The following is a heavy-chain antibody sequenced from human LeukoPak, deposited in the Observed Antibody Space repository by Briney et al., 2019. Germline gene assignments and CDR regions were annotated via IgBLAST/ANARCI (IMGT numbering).Heavy chain of an antibody. D-gene: IGHD2-21*02. Sequence: KPGGSLRLSCAASGFTFSHSYMSWIRQPPGKGLEWVAYISSSGNTIYYADSVKGRFTISRDNAKNSLYLEMVSLGVEDTAVYFCAGGDKLLNDAYDTWGQGTTVSVSS. V-gene: IGHV3-11*01. CDR1: GFTFSHSY. CDR2: ISSSGNTI. CDR3: AGGDKLLNDAYDT. J-gene: IGHJ3*02.